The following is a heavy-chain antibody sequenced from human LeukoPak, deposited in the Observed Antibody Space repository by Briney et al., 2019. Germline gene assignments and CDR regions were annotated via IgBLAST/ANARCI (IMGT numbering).Heavy chain of an antibody. CDR1: GFTFSIYA. J-gene: IGHJ3*02. D-gene: IGHD1-26*01. CDR3: AKGKELLPTYDI. Sequence: GGSLRLSCAASGFTFSIYAMSWVRQAPGKGLEWVSVISGSGGTTYYADSVKGRFTISRDNSKNTLYLQMNSLRAEDTAVYYCAKGKELLPTYDIWGQGTMVTVSS. CDR2: ISGSGGTT. V-gene: IGHV3-23*01.